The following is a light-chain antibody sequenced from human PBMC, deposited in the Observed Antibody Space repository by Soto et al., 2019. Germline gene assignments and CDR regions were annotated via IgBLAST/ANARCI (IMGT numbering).Light chain of an antibody. J-gene: IGKJ1*01. V-gene: IGKV1-5*03. Sequence: DIQMTQSPSTLSASVGDRVTITCRASQSVSNWLAWYQQKPGKAPKILIYKASSLESGVPSRFSGSGSGTEFTLTISILRPDDFATYYCQHYNGYRWTFGQGTKVEIK. CDR1: QSVSNW. CDR2: KAS. CDR3: QHYNGYRWT.